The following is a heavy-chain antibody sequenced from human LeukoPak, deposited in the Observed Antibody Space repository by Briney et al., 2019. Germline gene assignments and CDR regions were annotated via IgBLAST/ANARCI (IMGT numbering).Heavy chain of an antibody. Sequence: AAEVSCKASGGIFSSYAINWVRQAPGQGLEWMGRIIPIFGSANYAQKCQDRVTITADKSTRTAYMELSSLRSEDTALYYCAKGSRLREGGSYRFWGQGTLVTVSP. J-gene: IGHJ4*02. CDR1: GGIFSSYA. CDR2: IIPIFGSA. CDR3: AKGSRLREGGSYRF. V-gene: IGHV1-69*06. D-gene: IGHD3-16*02.